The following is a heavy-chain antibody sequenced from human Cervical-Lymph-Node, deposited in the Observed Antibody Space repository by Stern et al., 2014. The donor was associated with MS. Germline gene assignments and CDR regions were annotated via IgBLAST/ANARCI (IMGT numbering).Heavy chain of an antibody. CDR1: GDTSSSYS. J-gene: IGHJ4*02. CDR3: ARAGFKVGFPNPLDS. CDR2: IIPTLDRT. D-gene: IGHD1-14*01. V-gene: IGHV1-69*08. Sequence: QVQLVQSGAEVKKPGSSVTVSCKASGDTSSSYSINWVRQAPGQGPEWMGRIIPTLDRTNFAQRFQGRVTITADTSTSTASMELSGLTSEDPGVYFRARAGFKVGFPNPLDSWGQGTLVTVSS.